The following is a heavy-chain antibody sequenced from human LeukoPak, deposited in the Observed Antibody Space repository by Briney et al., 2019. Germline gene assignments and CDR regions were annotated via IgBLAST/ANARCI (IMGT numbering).Heavy chain of an antibody. J-gene: IGHJ3*02. D-gene: IGHD2-15*01. CDR1: GDSISRSNYS. CDR3: AGLPSCSGGSCYSTSDAFDI. V-gene: IGHV4-39*01. CDR2: IYYSGNT. Sequence: PSETLSLTCTVSGDSISRSNYSWGWIRQPPGKGLEWIGSIYYSGNTYYNPSLKSRVTISVDTSKNQFSLKMSSVTAADTAVYYCAGLPSCSGGSCYSTSDAFDIWGQGTMVTVSS.